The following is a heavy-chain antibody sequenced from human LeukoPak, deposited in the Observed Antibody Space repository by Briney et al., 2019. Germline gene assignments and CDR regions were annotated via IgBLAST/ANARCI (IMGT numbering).Heavy chain of an antibody. J-gene: IGHJ4*02. Sequence: GGSLRLSCAASGFTFSDYYMSWIRQAPGKGLEWVSYMSSSGDTIYYADSVKGRFTISRDNAKNSLCLQMNSLRAEDTAVFYCARYYFDSSAYYYFDFWGQGTLVTVSS. CDR2: MSSSGDTI. V-gene: IGHV3-11*01. CDR3: ARYYFDSSAYYYFDF. CDR1: GFTFSDYY. D-gene: IGHD3-22*01.